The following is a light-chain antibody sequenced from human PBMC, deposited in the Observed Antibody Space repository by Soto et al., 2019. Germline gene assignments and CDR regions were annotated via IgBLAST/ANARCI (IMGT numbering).Light chain of an antibody. J-gene: IGKJ2*01. Sequence: EIVLTQSPANRSLSPGEGVTLSCRASQSVGSYLAWYQQKPGQAPRLLIYDAFNRATGFPDRFSGSGSGTDFTLSISSLEPEDSAVYYCQQRSNWPTEFTFGQGTKLEI. CDR2: DAF. CDR1: QSVGSY. V-gene: IGKV3-11*01. CDR3: QQRSNWPTEFT.